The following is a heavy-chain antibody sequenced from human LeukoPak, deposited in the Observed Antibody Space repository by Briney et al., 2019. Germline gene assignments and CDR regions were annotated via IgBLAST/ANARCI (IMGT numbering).Heavy chain of an antibody. CDR3: ARDGGFGFLAAFDI. CDR2: MSYDGSDQ. D-gene: IGHD3-10*01. J-gene: IGHJ3*02. CDR1: GFSFSSYG. Sequence: GRSLRLSCAASGFSFSSYGMRWVRQAPGKGLEWVAVMSYDGSDQSYADSVKGRFTISRDNAKNSLYLQMNSLRDEDTALYYCARDGGFGFLAAFDIWGQGTMVTVSS. V-gene: IGHV3-30*03.